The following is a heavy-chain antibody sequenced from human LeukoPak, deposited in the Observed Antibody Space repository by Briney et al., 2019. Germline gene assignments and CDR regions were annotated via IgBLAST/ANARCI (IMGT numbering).Heavy chain of an antibody. D-gene: IGHD2-2*01. J-gene: IGHJ5*02. V-gene: IGHV4-30-4*08. CDR3: ASTNCSSAGCYGANWFDP. CDR1: GGSISSGDYY. CDR2: IYYSGNT. Sequence: PSQTLSPTCIVSGGSISSGDYYWSWIRQPPGKGLEWIGYIYYSGNTFHYNPSLKRRVNISVETSKNQYSLRLSSVTAVDTAVYYCASTNCSSAGCYGANWFDPWGQGTLVTVSS.